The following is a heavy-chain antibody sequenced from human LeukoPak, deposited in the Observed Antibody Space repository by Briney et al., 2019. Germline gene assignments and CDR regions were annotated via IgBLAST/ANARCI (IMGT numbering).Heavy chain of an antibody. CDR2: ISVTGGTT. CDR3: ANLGRSVVYYGSD. D-gene: IGHD3-10*01. J-gene: IGHJ4*02. CDR1: GFTFSTYA. Sequence: GGSLRLSCAASGFTFSTYAMSWVRQAPGKGLEWVSVISVTGGTTYYADSVKGRFTISRDNSRDTLYLQMNSLRAEDTAVYYCANLGRSVVYYGSDWGQGTLVTVSS. V-gene: IGHV3-23*01.